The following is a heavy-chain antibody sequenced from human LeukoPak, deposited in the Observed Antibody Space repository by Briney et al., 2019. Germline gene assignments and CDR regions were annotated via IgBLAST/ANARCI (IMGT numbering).Heavy chain of an antibody. CDR3: ATVGLVSTYYYDSSGYYMDV. V-gene: IGHV1-24*01. D-gene: IGHD3-22*01. J-gene: IGHJ6*03. Sequence: ASVKVSCKVSGYTLTELSMHWVRQAPGKGLEWMGGFDPEDGETIYAQKFQGRVTMTEDTSTDTAYMGLSSLRSEDTAVYYCATVGLVSTYYYDSSGYYMDVWGKGTTVTVSS. CDR2: FDPEDGET. CDR1: GYTLTELS.